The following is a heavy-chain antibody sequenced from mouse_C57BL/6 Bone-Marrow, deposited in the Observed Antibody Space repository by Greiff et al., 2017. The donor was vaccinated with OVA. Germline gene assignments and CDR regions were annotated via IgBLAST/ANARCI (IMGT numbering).Heavy chain of an antibody. V-gene: IGHV3-6*01. CDR1: GYSITSGYY. D-gene: IGHD2-3*01. CDR3: ARMGNYFDY. Sequence: EVQRVESGPGLVKPSQSLSLTCSVTGYSITSGYYWNWIRQFPGNKLEWMGYISYDGSNNYNPSLKNRISITRDTSKNQFFLKLNSVTTEDTATYYCARMGNYFDYWGQGTTLTVSS. CDR2: ISYDGSN. J-gene: IGHJ2*01.